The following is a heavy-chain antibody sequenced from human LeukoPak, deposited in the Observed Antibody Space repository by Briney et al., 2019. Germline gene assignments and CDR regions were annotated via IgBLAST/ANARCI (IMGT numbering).Heavy chain of an antibody. CDR2: IKQDGSEK. CDR3: AREYSSSDYYYYYMDV. J-gene: IGHJ6*03. V-gene: IGHV3-7*01. Sequence: GGSPRLSCAASGFTFSSYAIHWVRQAPGKGLEWVANIKQDGSEKYYVDSVKGRFTISRDNAKNSLYLQMNSLRAEDTAVYYCAREYSSSDYYYYYMDVWGKGTTVTVSS. D-gene: IGHD6-6*01. CDR1: GFTFSSYA.